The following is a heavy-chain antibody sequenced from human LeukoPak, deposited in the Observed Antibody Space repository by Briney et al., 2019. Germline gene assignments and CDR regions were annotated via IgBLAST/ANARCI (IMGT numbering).Heavy chain of an antibody. Sequence: ASETLSLTCTVSGGSVSNYYWSWIRQSPGKGLEWIGYIYYTETSYNPSLKSRVTISADTSKNQFSLKLYSVTAADTAVYYCATRKLGNDYWGQGTLVTVSS. CDR1: GGSVSNYY. V-gene: IGHV4-59*02. CDR3: ATRKLGNDY. D-gene: IGHD7-27*01. J-gene: IGHJ4*02. CDR2: IYYTET.